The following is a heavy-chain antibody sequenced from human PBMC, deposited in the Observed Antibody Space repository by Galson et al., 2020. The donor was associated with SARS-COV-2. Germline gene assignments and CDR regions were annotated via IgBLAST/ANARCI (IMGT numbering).Heavy chain of an antibody. CDR3: ARDRGYYGSGSYSYHFYYGLDV. CDR1: GYTFTDYY. Sequence: ASVKVSCKASGYTFTDYYVHWVRHAPGQGLEWMGWINPYSGGTNYAQNFRGSVTMTRDTSGSTAYLELNRLRPDDTAVYFCARDRGYYGSGSYSYHFYYGLDVWGQGATVTV. J-gene: IGHJ6*02. V-gene: IGHV1-2*04. CDR2: INPYSGGT. D-gene: IGHD3-10*01.